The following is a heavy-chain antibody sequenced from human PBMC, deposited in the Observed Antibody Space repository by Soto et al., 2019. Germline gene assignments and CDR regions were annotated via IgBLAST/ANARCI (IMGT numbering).Heavy chain of an antibody. V-gene: IGHV4-59*01. CDR3: ARYRREAVAGYTLDN. CDR2: VYNSGST. D-gene: IGHD6-13*01. CDR1: GGSISSNY. Sequence: SETLSLTCTVSGGSISSNYWTWIRQPPGEGLEWIGYVYNSGSTNYNPSLKSRVTISEDTSKSQFSLKVNSMTAADTAVYYCARYRREAVAGYTLDNWGQGILVTVSS. J-gene: IGHJ4*02.